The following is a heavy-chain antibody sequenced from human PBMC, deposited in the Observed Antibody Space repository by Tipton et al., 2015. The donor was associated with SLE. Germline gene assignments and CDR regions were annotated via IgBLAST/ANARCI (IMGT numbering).Heavy chain of an antibody. Sequence: SLRLSCAASGFTFSSYAMNWVRQAPGKGLEWVSYISSSGSTIYYADSVRGRLTISRDNAKNSLYLQMNSLRAGDTAVYYCARRGSYGEFDYWGQGTLVTVSS. CDR1: GFTFSSYA. V-gene: IGHV3-48*03. J-gene: IGHJ4*02. CDR3: ARRGSYGEFDY. CDR2: ISSSGSTI. D-gene: IGHD1-26*01.